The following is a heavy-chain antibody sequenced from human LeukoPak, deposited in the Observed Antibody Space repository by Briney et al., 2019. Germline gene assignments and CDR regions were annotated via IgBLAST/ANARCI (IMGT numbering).Heavy chain of an antibody. CDR3: ATKYGES. CDR2: IWIDGTT. CDR1: GFTVSTSY. Sequence: PGGSLRLSCVVSGFTVSTSYMAWVRQAPGKGLECVSLIWIDGTTHYADSVKGRFTISGDNSKNTLYLQTNSLRPEDTAVYYCATKYGESWGQGTLVTVSS. D-gene: IGHD4/OR15-4a*01. J-gene: IGHJ5*02. V-gene: IGHV3-66*02.